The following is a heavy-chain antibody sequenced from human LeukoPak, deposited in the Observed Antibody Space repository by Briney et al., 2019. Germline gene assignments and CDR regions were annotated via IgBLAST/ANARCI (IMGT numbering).Heavy chain of an antibody. CDR1: GFTFSSYA. CDR3: AKFRGYSSSFDAFDI. J-gene: IGHJ3*02. Sequence: GGSLRLSCAASGFTFSSYAMHWVRQAPGKGLEWVSGISWNSGSIGYADSVKGRFTISRDNAKNSLYLQMNSLRAEDTALYYCAKFRGYSSSFDAFDIWGQGTMVTVSS. D-gene: IGHD6-6*01. V-gene: IGHV3-9*01. CDR2: ISWNSGSI.